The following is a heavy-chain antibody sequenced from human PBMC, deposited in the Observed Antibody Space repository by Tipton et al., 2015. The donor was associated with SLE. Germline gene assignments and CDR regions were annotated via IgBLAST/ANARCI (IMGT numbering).Heavy chain of an antibody. CDR1: GGSISSGGYY. CDR3: ARTPGPFGGGMDV. CDR2: INHSGIT. D-gene: IGHD3-3*01. Sequence: TLSLTCTVPGGSISSGGYYWSWIRQHPGKGLEWIGEINHSGITNYNPSLKSRVTISIDTSKNQFSLRLSSVTAADTAVYYCARTPGPFGGGMDVWGQGTTVTVSS. J-gene: IGHJ6*02. V-gene: IGHV4-31*03.